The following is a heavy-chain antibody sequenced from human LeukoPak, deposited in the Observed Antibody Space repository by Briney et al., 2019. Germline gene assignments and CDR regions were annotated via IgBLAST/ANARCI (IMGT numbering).Heavy chain of an antibody. V-gene: IGHV3-30*04. CDR2: ISYDGSNK. Sequence: GGSLRLSCAASGFTFSSYAIHWVRQAPGKGLEWVTIISYDGSNKYYADSVKGRFTISRDNSKNTVYLQMNSLRAEDTAVYYCARDMGYYDFWSGFDYWGQGTLVTVSS. CDR3: ARDMGYYDFWSGFDY. J-gene: IGHJ4*02. D-gene: IGHD3-3*01. CDR1: GFTFSSYA.